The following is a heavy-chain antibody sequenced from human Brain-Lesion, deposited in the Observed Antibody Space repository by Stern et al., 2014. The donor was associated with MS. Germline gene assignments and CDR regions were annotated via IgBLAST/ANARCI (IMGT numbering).Heavy chain of an antibody. CDR2: IYYSGNT. CDR3: AGEEDIRYCSGGSCTGNWFDP. V-gene: IGHV4-39*01. D-gene: IGHD2-15*01. CDR1: GGSVSSTSYA. Sequence: QVQLEESGPGLVKPSETLSLTCTVAGGSVSSTSYAWAWIRQPPGKGLEWIGTIYYSGNTYYRPSLKSRLTISLGTSTNPFSLQLGSVSAADTAVYYCAGEEDIRYCSGGSCTGNWFDPWGQGTLVTVSS. J-gene: IGHJ5*02.